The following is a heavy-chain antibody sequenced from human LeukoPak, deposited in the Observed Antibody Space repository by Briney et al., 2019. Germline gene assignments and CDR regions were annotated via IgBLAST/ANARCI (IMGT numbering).Heavy chain of an antibody. Sequence: GGSLRLSCAASGFTVSSNYMSWVRQAPVKGLEWVSVIHSGGSTVYANSVKGRFTTSRDNSKNTLYLQMNGLRAEDTGVYYCAGRDRGYYYGLDLWGQGTTVTVSS. CDR3: AGRDRGYYYGLDL. J-gene: IGHJ6*02. CDR1: GFTVSSNY. D-gene: IGHD3-10*01. V-gene: IGHV3-66*01. CDR2: IHSGGST.